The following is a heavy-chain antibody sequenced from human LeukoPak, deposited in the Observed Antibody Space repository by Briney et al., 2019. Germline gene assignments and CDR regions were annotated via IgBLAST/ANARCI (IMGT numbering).Heavy chain of an antibody. CDR1: GFTFSSYS. D-gene: IGHD3-16*01. Sequence: PGGSLRLSCAASGFTFSSYSMNWVRQAPGKGLEWVAVISSDGSNKYYLDSVKGRFTISRDNSKNTLYLQMTSLRADDTAIYFCASISGASWGDFWGQGTQVTVSS. CDR3: ASISGASWGDF. CDR2: ISSDGSNK. J-gene: IGHJ4*02. V-gene: IGHV3-30*03.